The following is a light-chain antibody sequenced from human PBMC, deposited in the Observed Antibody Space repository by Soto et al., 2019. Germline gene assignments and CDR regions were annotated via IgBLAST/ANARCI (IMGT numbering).Light chain of an antibody. CDR3: LQANSFPLT. Sequence: DIQMTQSPSSLSASVGDRVTITCRASQSISSYLNWYQQKPGKAPKLLIYAASSLQSGVPSRFSGSGSGTDFTLTISSLQPEDFATYFCLQANSFPLTFGGGTKVEIK. J-gene: IGKJ4*01. V-gene: IGKV1-39*01. CDR1: QSISSY. CDR2: AAS.